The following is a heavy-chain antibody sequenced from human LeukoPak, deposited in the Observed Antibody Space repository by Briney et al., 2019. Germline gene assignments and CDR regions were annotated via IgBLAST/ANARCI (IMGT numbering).Heavy chain of an antibody. Sequence: KPGGSLRLSCAASGFTFSSYSMNWVRQAPGKGMEWVSSISSSSSYIYYADSVKGRFTISRDNAENSLYLQMNSLRAEDTAVYYCARVVETAVAGPGYWGQGTLVTVSS. J-gene: IGHJ4*02. D-gene: IGHD6-19*01. CDR1: GFTFSSYS. V-gene: IGHV3-21*01. CDR3: ARVVETAVAGPGY. CDR2: ISSSSSYI.